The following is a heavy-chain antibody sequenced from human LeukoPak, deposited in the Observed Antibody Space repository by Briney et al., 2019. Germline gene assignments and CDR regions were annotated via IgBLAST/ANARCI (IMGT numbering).Heavy chain of an antibody. J-gene: IGHJ5*02. CDR1: GGSISSGDYY. CDR3: ARGARDIVVVPAAFPSPFDP. V-gene: IGHV4-30-4*01. D-gene: IGHD2-2*01. Sequence: SETLSLTCTVSGGSISSGDYYWSWIRQPPGKGLEWIGYIYYSGSTYYNPSLKSRVTISVDTSKNQFSLKLSSVTAADTAVYYCARGARDIVVVPAAFPSPFDPWGQGTLVTVSS. CDR2: IYYSGST.